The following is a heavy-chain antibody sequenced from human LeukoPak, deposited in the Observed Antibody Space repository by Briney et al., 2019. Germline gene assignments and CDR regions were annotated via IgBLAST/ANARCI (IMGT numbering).Heavy chain of an antibody. CDR1: GGSFSGYY. Sequence: PSETLSLTCAVYGGSFSGYYWSWIRQPPGKGLEWIGEINHSGSTNYNPSLKSRVTISVDTSKNQFSLKLSSVTAADTAVYYCARHGRWRYYSGSGRPYYFDYWGQGTLVTVSS. D-gene: IGHD3-10*01. CDR3: ARHGRWRYYSGSGRPYYFDY. J-gene: IGHJ4*02. CDR2: INHSGST. V-gene: IGHV4-34*01.